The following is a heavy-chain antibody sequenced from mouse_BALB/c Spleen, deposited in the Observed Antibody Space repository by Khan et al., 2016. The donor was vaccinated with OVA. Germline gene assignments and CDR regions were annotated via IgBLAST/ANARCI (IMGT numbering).Heavy chain of an antibody. V-gene: IGHV3-2*02. CDR3: ARVYGGDFDY. CDR2: ISYSGNT. D-gene: IGHD1-1*01. J-gene: IGHJ2*02. CDR1: SDYA. Sequence: EVQLQESGPGLVKPSQSLSLTSDYAWNWIRQFPGNKLEWMGFISYSGNTKYNPSLKSRFSITRDTSKNQFFLQLNSVTTEDTATYYCARVYGGDFDYWGQGTSLTVSS.